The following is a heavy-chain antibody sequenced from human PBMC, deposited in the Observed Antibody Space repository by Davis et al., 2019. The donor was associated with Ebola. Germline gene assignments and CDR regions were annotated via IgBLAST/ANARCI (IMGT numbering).Heavy chain of an antibody. D-gene: IGHD2-15*01. Sequence: MPSETLSLTCTVSGGSIRSHYWSWIRQPPGKGLEWIGYIYYSGSTNYNPSIKSRVTISVDTSKNQFSLKLSSVTAADTAVYYCASLLGYCSGGSCYGGWGQGTLVTVSS. CDR1: GGSIRSHY. CDR3: ASLLGYCSGGSCYGG. J-gene: IGHJ4*02. CDR2: IYYSGST. V-gene: IGHV4-59*08.